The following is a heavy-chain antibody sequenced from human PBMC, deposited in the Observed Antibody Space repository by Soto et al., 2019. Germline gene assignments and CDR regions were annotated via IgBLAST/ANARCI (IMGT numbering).Heavy chain of an antibody. J-gene: IGHJ6*02. V-gene: IGHV3-15*01. Sequence: PGGSLRLSCAASGFTFSNAWMSWVRQAPGKGLEWVGRIKSKTDGGTTDYAAPVKGRFTISRDDSKNTLYLQMNSLKTEDTAVYYCTAMIVVEDTYYYYYGMDVWGQGTTVTVSS. CDR3: TAMIVVEDTYYYYYGMDV. D-gene: IGHD3-22*01. CDR2: IKSKTDGGTT. CDR1: GFTFSNAW.